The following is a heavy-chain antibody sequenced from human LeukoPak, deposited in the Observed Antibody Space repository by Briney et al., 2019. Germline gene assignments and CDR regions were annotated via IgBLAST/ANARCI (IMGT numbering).Heavy chain of an antibody. CDR1: GGSISSSSYY. CDR2: IYYSGST. V-gene: IGHV4-39*07. J-gene: IGHJ4*02. CDR3: AKAIAVSRIFDY. Sequence: SETLSLTCTVSGGSISSSSYYWGWIRQPPGKGLEWIGSIYYSGSTYYNPSLKSRVTISVDTSKNQFSLKLSSVTAADTAVYYCAKAIAVSRIFDYWGQGTLVTVSS. D-gene: IGHD2/OR15-2a*01.